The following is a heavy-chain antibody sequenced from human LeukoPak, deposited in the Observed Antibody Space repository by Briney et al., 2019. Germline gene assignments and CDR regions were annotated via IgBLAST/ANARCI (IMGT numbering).Heavy chain of an antibody. V-gene: IGHV4-34*01. CDR1: GGSFSGCY. D-gene: IGHD2-2*01. J-gene: IGHJ5*02. CDR2: INHSGST. Sequence: PSETLSLTCAVYGGSFSGCYWSWIRQPPGKGLEWIGEINHSGSTNYNPSLKSRVTISVDTSKNQFSLKLSSVTAADTAVYYCARYCSSTSCSPGNWFDPWGQGTLVTVFS. CDR3: ARYCSSTSCSPGNWFDP.